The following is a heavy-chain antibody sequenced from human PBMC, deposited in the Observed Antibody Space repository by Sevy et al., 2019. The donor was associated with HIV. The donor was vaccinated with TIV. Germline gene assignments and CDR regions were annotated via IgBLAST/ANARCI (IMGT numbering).Heavy chain of an antibody. D-gene: IGHD3-3*01. V-gene: IGHV3-21*01. CDR2: ISSSSSYI. CDR1: GFSFSNYS. J-gene: IGHJ4*02. Sequence: GGSLRLSCAASGFSFSNYSMNWVRQAPGKGLEWVSSISSSSSYIYYADSVKGRLTISRENAKNSLSLQMNSLRGEVTAVYYCARVAGYDFWTGYAYWGEGTLVTVSS. CDR3: ARVAGYDFWTGYAY.